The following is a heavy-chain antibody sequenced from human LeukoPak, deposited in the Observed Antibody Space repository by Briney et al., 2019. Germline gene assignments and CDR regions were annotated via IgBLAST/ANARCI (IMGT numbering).Heavy chain of an antibody. D-gene: IGHD3-10*01. J-gene: IGHJ4*02. V-gene: IGHV3-23*01. CDR3: AKRLAYGSGGSDYFDY. Sequence: QAGGSLRLSCAASGFTFSSYAMTWVRQAPGKGLEWVSALSGSGGSTYYADSAKGRFTISRDNSKNTLYLQMSSLRAEDTAVYYCAKRLAYGSGGSDYFDYWGQGTLVTVSS. CDR1: GFTFSSYA. CDR2: LSGSGGST.